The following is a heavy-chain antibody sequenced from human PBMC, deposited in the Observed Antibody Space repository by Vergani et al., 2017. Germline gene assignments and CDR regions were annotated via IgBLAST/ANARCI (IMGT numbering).Heavy chain of an antibody. CDR3: ARGAYQLDPAYYYNYDMDV. CDR2: ISYDGSNQ. J-gene: IGHJ6*03. V-gene: IGHV3-30-3*01. Sequence: QVQLVESGGGVVQPGRSLRLSCAASGFTFSSYAIHWVRQAPGKGLEWVAVISYDGSNQNYADSVKGRFTISRDNSKNTLYLQVNSLRAEDTAVYYCARGAYQLDPAYYYNYDMDVWGKGTTVTVSS. CDR1: GFTFSSYA. D-gene: IGHD2-2*01.